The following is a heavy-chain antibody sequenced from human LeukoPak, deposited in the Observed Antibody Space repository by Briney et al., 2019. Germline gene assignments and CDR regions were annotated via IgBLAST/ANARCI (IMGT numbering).Heavy chain of an antibody. V-gene: IGHV3-30-3*01. CDR3: ARDWIAVAAQGGYFDY. Sequence: GGSLRLSCAASGFTFSSYAMHWVRQAPGKGLEWVAVISYDGSNKYYADSVKGRFTISRDNSKNTLYPQMNSLRAEDTAVYYCARDWIAVAAQGGYFDYWGQGTLVTVSS. D-gene: IGHD6-19*01. J-gene: IGHJ4*02. CDR1: GFTFSSYA. CDR2: ISYDGSNK.